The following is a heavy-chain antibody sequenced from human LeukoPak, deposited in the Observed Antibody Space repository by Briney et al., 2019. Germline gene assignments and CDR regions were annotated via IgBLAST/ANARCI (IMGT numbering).Heavy chain of an antibody. J-gene: IGHJ4*02. CDR1: GLTISNNW. CDR2: IKRDGSEQ. Sequence: GGSLRLSCADSGLTISNNWMSWVRQAPGKGLEWVANIKRDGSEQYYMYSVRGRFTISRDNGKNVLYLQMSSWRVEETAVYYCVAGDGWLGDYWGQGTLVTVSS. CDR3: VAGDGWLGDY. V-gene: IGHV3-7*01. D-gene: IGHD6-19*01.